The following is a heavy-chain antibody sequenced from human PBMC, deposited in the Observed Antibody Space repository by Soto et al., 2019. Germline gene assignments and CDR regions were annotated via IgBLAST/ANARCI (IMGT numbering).Heavy chain of an antibody. Sequence: QVQLVQSGAEVKKPGASMKVSCKASGYTFTGYYIHWVRQAPGQGLEWMGWINPSSGGTYYAQKFQGWVTMTRDTSISTAYMELNSLTPDDTALYYCARGGFLEWLLYRDWFDPWGQGTLVTVSS. J-gene: IGHJ5*02. CDR2: INPSSGGT. D-gene: IGHD3-3*01. V-gene: IGHV1-2*04. CDR1: GYTFTGYY. CDR3: ARGGFLEWLLYRDWFDP.